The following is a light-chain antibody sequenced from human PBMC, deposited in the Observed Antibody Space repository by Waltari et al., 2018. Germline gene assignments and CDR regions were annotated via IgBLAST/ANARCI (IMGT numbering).Light chain of an antibody. CDR2: KVS. Sequence: DVGLPQSPLSLPVTLGQPASISCSSSQSLVCTDGISYLNWFHQTPGQAPRRLIYKVSNRDSGVPDRFSGSGSGNDFTLMISSVEADDVGVYFCMQDTHGPVNFGQGTRVEIK. CDR1: QSLVCTDGISY. J-gene: IGKJ5*01. CDR3: MQDTHGPVN. V-gene: IGKV2-30*01.